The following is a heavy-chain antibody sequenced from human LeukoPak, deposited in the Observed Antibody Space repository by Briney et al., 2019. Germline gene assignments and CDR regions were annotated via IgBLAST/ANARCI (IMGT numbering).Heavy chain of an antibody. CDR1: GFTFSSYA. V-gene: IGHV3-23*01. CDR2: ISGSGGST. J-gene: IGHJ4*02. CDR3: AKKGYVVVPATPDY. Sequence: GGSLRLSCAASGFTFSSYAMSWVRQAPGKGLEWVSAISGSGGSTYYADSVKGRFTISRDNSKNTLYLQMNSLRAEDTAVYYCAKKGYVVVPATPDYWAREPWSPSPQ. D-gene: IGHD2-2*01.